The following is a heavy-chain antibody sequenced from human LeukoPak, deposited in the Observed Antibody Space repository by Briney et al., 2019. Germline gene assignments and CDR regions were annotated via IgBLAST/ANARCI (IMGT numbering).Heavy chain of an antibody. J-gene: IGHJ4*02. D-gene: IGHD6-13*01. CDR2: ISSSGRTI. CDR1: GFTFSDYY. Sequence: GGSLRLSCAASGFTFSDYYMSWIRQVPGRGLEWVSYISSSGRTIYYADSVEGRFTISRDNAKNSLFLQMNSLRAEDTAVYYCARRDSSSWYGVDYWGQGTLVTVSS. CDR3: ARRDSSSWYGVDY. V-gene: IGHV3-11*01.